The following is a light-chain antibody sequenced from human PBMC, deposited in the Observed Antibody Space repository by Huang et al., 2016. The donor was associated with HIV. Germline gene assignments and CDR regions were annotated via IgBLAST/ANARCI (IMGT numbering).Light chain of an antibody. CDR1: QGISSY. J-gene: IGKJ4*01. CDR3: QQLDSYPLT. Sequence: IQLTQSPSSLSASVGDRVTITCRASQGISSYLAWYQQKPGKAPKLLIYAASTLQSGVPSRFSGSGSGTDCTLTISSLQPEDFATDYCQQLDSYPLTFGGGTKVEI. V-gene: IGKV1-9*01. CDR2: AAS.